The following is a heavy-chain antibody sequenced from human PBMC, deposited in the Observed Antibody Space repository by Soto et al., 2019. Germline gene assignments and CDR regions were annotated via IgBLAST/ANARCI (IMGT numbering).Heavy chain of an antibody. CDR3: AKVLGQWLVLSDIDY. CDR2: ISGSGGST. D-gene: IGHD6-19*01. CDR1: GFTFSSYA. Sequence: GGSLRLSCAASGFTFSSYAMSWVRQAPGKGLEWVSAISGSGGSTYYADSVKGRFTISRDNSKNTLYLQMNSLRAEDTAVYYCAKVLGQWLVLSDIDYWGQGTLVTVSS. J-gene: IGHJ4*02. V-gene: IGHV3-23*01.